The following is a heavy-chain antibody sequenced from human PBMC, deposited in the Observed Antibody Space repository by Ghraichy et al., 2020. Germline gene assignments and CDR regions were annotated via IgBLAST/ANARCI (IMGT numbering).Heavy chain of an antibody. J-gene: IGHJ6*02. Sequence: SETLSLTCTVSGGSISTYYWSWIRQPPGKGLEWIGHIYDSGSTNYNPSFKSRVTISVDTSKNQFSLKLSSVTAADTAVYYCARGDYGKGRQYYYYGMDVWGQGTTVTVSS. CDR3: ARGDYGKGRQYYYYGMDV. D-gene: IGHD4-17*01. CDR2: IYDSGST. V-gene: IGHV4-59*01. CDR1: GGSISTYY.